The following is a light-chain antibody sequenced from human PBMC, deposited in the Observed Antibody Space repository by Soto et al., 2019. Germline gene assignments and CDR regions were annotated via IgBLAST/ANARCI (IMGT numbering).Light chain of an antibody. J-gene: IGLJ2*01. CDR1: NIGSES. Sequence: SYELTQPPSVSVAPGKTASIPCGGNNIGSESVHWYQQKPGQAPVLVIFYDRVRPSGIPERFSGSNSGNTATLTISRVEAGDEADYYCQVWHSSNDPSGVFGGRTKLTVL. CDR3: QVWHSSNDPSGV. V-gene: IGLV3-21*04. CDR2: YDR.